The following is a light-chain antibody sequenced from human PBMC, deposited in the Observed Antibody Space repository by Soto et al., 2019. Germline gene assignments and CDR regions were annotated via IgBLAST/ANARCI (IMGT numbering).Light chain of an antibody. V-gene: IGKV3D-20*02. CDR3: QQRSNWPPIT. Sequence: IVLTQSPGTLSLSPWERATLSCRASQSLSNNIYLAWYQQKPGQAPRLLIYGASSRATGIPNRFSGSGSGTDFTLTISRLEPEDFAVYYCQQRSNWPPITFGQGTRLEIK. CDR1: QSLSNNIY. J-gene: IGKJ5*01. CDR2: GAS.